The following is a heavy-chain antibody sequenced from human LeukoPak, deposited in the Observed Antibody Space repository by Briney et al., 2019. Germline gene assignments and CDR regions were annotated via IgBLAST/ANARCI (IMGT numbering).Heavy chain of an antibody. CDR3: ARVSDYYDSGHYYYYMDV. V-gene: IGHV1-8*01. Sequence: GASVKVSCKASGYTFTSYDINWVRQATGQGLEWMGWMNPNSGNTGYAQKFQGRVTMTRNTSINTAYMELSSLRSEDTAVYYCARVSDYYDSGHYYYYMDVWGKGTTVTVSS. CDR1: GYTFTSYD. CDR2: MNPNSGNT. J-gene: IGHJ6*03. D-gene: IGHD3-22*01.